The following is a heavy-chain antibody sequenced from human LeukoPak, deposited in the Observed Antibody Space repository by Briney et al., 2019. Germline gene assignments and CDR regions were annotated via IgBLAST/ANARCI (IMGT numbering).Heavy chain of an antibody. D-gene: IGHD3-3*01. CDR1: GYTFTSYD. V-gene: IGHV1-8*01. CDR3: ARNPSRITIFGVVIGLHGMDV. CDR2: MNPNSGNT. Sequence: ASVKVSCKASGYTFTSYDINWVRQATGQGLEWMGWMNPNSGNTGYAQKFQGRVAMTRNTSISTAYMELSSLRSEDTAVYYCARNPSRITIFGVVIGLHGMDVWGQGTTVTVSS. J-gene: IGHJ6*02.